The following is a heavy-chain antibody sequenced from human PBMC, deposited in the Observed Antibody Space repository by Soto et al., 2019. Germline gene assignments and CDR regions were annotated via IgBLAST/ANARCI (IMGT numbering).Heavy chain of an antibody. J-gene: IGHJ4*02. Sequence: SETLSLTCTVSGGSLSSYYWSWIRQPPGKGLEWIGHIYYAGSTTYNPSLKSRVTISLDTSKNQFSLELKTVTAADTAVYYCARLGGYYQALDSWGQGTLV. CDR2: IYYAGST. CDR3: ARLGGYYQALDS. CDR1: GGSLSSYY. V-gene: IGHV4-59*08. D-gene: IGHD3-3*01.